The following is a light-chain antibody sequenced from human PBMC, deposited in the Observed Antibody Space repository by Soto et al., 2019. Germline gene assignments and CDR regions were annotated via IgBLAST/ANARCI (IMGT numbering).Light chain of an antibody. CDR1: NTDVGQDKS. J-gene: IGLJ1*01. CDR3: VSYTDTDTLV. Sequence: QSALTQPASVSGSRGQSIIISCVGRNTDVGQDKSVSWYQQGPGKAPKLLIFEVTNRPSGVSNRFSGSRSGNTVSLTISGLQPDDEGDYFCVSYTDTDTLVFGTGTKVTVL. CDR2: EVT. V-gene: IGLV2-14*01.